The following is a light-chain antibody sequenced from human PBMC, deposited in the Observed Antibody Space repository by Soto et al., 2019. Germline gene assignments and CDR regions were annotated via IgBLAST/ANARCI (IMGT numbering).Light chain of an antibody. V-gene: IGKV1-5*03. CDR1: QSISSW. Sequence: TQSPGSLSLSLGERATLSCRASQSISSWLAWYQQKPGKAPKLLIYKASSLESGVPSRFSGSGSGTEFTLTISSLQPDDFATYYCQQYNSYPYTFGQGTKLEIK. CDR3: QQYNSYPYT. CDR2: KAS. J-gene: IGKJ2*01.